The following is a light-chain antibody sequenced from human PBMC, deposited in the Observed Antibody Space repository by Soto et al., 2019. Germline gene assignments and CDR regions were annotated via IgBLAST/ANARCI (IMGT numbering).Light chain of an antibody. V-gene: IGLV1-44*01. CDR3: AAWDDSLNAFYV. Sequence: QYVLTQPPSASGNPGQRVTISCSGSSSNIGSNTVNWYQQLPGTAPKLLIYSNNQRPSGVPDRFSGSKSGTSASLAISGLQSEDEADYYCAAWDDSLNAFYVFGTGTKVTVL. CDR2: SNN. CDR1: SSNIGSNT. J-gene: IGLJ1*01.